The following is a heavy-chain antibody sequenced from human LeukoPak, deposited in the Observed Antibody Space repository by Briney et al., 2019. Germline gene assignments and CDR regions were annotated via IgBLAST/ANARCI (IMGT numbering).Heavy chain of an antibody. CDR2: INSDGSST. J-gene: IGHJ3*02. CDR1: GFTFSTYW. Sequence: GGSLRHSCAASGFTFSTYWMHWVRQAPGKGLVWVSRINSDGSSTRYADSVKGRFTISRDNAKNTLYLQMNSLRAEDTAVYYCARDLRTTGAFDIWGQGTMVTVSS. V-gene: IGHV3-74*01. D-gene: IGHD4-17*01. CDR3: ARDLRTTGAFDI.